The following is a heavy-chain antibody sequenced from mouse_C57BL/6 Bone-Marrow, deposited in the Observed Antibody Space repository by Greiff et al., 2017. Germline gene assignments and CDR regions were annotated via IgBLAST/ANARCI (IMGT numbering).Heavy chain of an antibody. J-gene: IGHJ4*01. Sequence: EVKVVESGGGLVKPGGSLKLSCAASGFTFSSYAMSWVRQTPEKRLEWVATISDGGSYTYYPDNVKGRFTISRDNAKNNLYLQMSHLKSEDTAMYYCAREDAMDYWGKGTSVTVSS. CDR1: GFTFSSYA. CDR2: ISDGGSYT. CDR3: AREDAMDY. V-gene: IGHV5-4*01.